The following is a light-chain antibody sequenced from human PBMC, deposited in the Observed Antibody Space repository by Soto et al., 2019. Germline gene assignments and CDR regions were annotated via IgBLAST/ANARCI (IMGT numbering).Light chain of an antibody. J-gene: IGKJ3*01. V-gene: IGKV3-15*01. CDR1: QSISSN. CDR2: GAS. CDR3: QQYNKWPLFT. Sequence: IVMTQSPATLSVSPGQRATLSCRASQSISSNLAWYQQRPGQAPRLLICGASTRATGVPARFSGSGSGTDFVLTISSLQSEDFAIHYCQQYNKWPLFTFGPGTRVDI.